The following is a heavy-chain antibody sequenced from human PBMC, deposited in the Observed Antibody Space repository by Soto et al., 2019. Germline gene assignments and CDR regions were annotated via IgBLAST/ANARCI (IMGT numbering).Heavy chain of an antibody. D-gene: IGHD1-26*01. CDR1: GFTFSSYA. V-gene: IGHV3-30-3*01. CDR3: ARDHSLTLFGMDV. Sequence: PGGSLRLSCAASGFTFSSYAMHWVRQAPGKGLEWVALISYGGSKKYYADSVKGRFTISRDNSKNTLFLQMNSLSAEDTALYYCARDHSLTLFGMDVWGQGTTVTVSS. CDR2: ISYGGSKK. J-gene: IGHJ6*02.